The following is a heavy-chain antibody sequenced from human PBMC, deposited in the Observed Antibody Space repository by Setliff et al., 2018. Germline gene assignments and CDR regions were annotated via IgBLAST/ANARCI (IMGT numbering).Heavy chain of an antibody. CDR2: IYYGGST. J-gene: IGHJ4*02. V-gene: IGHV4-59*01. CDR1: GGSISDYY. D-gene: IGHD1-26*01. Sequence: SETLSLTCTVSGGSISDYYWSWIRQAPGKGLEWIGYIYYGGSTNYNPSLNSRVAISVDTSENQFSLRLNSVTAADTAVYYCARLSKKEWEQLWYFDYWGQGMLVTVSS. CDR3: ARLSKKEWEQLWYFDY.